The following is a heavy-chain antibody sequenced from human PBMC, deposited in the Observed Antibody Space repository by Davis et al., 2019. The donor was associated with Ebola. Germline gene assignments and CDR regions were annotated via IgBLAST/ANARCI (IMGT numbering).Heavy chain of an antibody. Sequence: GESLKIPCAASGFTFSSYAMHWVRQAPGKGLEYVSAISSNGGRTYYANSVKGRFTIPRDNSKNTLYLQMGSLRAEDMAVYYCARDLSPGISGSYPDYWGQGTLVTVSS. V-gene: IGHV3-64*01. D-gene: IGHD1-26*01. CDR1: GFTFSSYA. CDR3: ARDLSPGISGSYPDY. J-gene: IGHJ4*02. CDR2: ISSNGGRT.